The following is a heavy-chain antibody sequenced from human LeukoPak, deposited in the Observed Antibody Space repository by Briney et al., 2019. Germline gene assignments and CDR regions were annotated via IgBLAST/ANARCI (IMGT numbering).Heavy chain of an antibody. CDR1: GFTFSSYA. V-gene: IGHV3-23*01. CDR2: ISASGGGT. J-gene: IGHJ4*02. CDR3: AKGRSTSWKASYYFDY. D-gene: IGHD2-2*01. Sequence: GGSLRLSCAASGFTFSSYAMTWVRQAPGKGVEWVSVISASGGGTSYADSVKGRFTISRDNSKNTLYLQMNSLRVEDTAIYYCAKGRSTSWKASYYFDYWGQGTLVTVSS.